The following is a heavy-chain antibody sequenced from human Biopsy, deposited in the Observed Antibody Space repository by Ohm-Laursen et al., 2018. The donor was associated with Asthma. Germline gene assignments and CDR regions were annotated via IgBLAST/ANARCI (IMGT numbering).Heavy chain of an antibody. CDR1: GYSLPDLS. V-gene: IGHV1-24*01. J-gene: IGHJ4*02. D-gene: IGHD4-17*01. CDR2: HDHEEGGT. Sequence: SVKVSRQIFGYSLPDLSMHWVRQAPGQGLEWMGGHDHEEGGTVNARRFQGRVTMTEDTSTDTAYMELSSLSSDDTAVYYCASDFPKDYVRYNFQFWGQGTLVTVSS. CDR3: ASDFPKDYVRYNFQF.